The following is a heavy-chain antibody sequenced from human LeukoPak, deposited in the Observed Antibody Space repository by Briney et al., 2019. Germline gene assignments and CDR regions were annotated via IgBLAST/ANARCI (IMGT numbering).Heavy chain of an antibody. J-gene: IGHJ4*02. D-gene: IGHD4-17*01. V-gene: IGHV4-30-4*01. Sequence: SETLSLTCTVSGGSISSGDYYWSWIRQPPGKGLEWIGYIYYSGSTYYNPSLKSRVTISVDTSKNQFSLKLSSVTAADTAVYYCARAWGGRNTVTTPYFDYWGQGTLVTVSS. CDR1: GGSISSGDYY. CDR2: IYYSGST. CDR3: ARAWGGRNTVTTPYFDY.